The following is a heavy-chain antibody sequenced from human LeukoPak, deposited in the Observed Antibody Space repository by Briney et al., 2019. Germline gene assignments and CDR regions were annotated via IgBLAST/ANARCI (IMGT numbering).Heavy chain of an antibody. CDR3: ARVLAIFGVVIKYYFDY. D-gene: IGHD3-3*01. J-gene: IGHJ4*02. CDR1: GGSVSSGSYY. Sequence: SETLSLTCTVSGGSVSSGSYYWSWIRQPPGKGLEWIGYIYYSGSTNYNPSLKSRVTISVDTSKNQFSLKLSSVTAADTAVYYCARVLAIFGVVIKYYFDYWGQGTLVTVSS. V-gene: IGHV4-61*01. CDR2: IYYSGST.